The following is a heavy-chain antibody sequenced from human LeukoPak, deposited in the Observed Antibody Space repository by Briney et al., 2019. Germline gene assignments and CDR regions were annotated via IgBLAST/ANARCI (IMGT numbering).Heavy chain of an antibody. CDR3: PKLRRIAAASKDWFDL. J-gene: IGHJ5*02. CDR1: GFTFSNYA. D-gene: IGHD6-13*01. Sequence: GGSLRLSCAASGFTFSNYAMSWVRQAPGQGLEWVSGMSASGGGTSYAGSVKGRFTISRDNSKNTQYLQMNSLTAEDTAVYYFPKLRRIAAASKDWFDLGGQGTLVTVSS. CDR2: MSASGGGT. V-gene: IGHV3-23*01.